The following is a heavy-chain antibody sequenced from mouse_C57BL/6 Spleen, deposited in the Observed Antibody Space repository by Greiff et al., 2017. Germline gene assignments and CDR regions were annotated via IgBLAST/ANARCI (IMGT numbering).Heavy chain of an antibody. CDR1: GYTFTSYW. CDR3: ARGELGFDY. CDR2: IDPSDSYN. Sequence: VQLQQPGAELVMPGASVKLSCKASGYTFTSYWMHWVKQRPGQGLEWIGEIDPSDSYNNYNQKFKGKYTLTVDKSASTAYMQLSSLTSEDSAVYYCARGELGFDYWGQGTTLTVSS. J-gene: IGHJ2*01. V-gene: IGHV1-69*01. D-gene: IGHD4-1*01.